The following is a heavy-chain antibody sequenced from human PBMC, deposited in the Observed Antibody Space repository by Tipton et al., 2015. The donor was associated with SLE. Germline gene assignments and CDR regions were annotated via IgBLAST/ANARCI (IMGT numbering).Heavy chain of an antibody. CDR1: GGSFSGYY. V-gene: IGHV4-34*01. Sequence: LRLSCAVYGGSFSGYYWSWIRQPPGKGLEWIGEINHSGSTNYNPSLKSRVTISVDTSKNQFSLKLSSVTAADTAVYYCARGIVVTPGYYYYGTDVWGQGTTVTVSS. D-gene: IGHD4-23*01. CDR2: INHSGST. J-gene: IGHJ6*02. CDR3: ARGIVVTPGYYYYGTDV.